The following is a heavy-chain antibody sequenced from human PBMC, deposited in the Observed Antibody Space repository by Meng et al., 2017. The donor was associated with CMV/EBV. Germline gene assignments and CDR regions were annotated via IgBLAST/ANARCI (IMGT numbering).Heavy chain of an antibody. J-gene: IGHJ4*02. CDR1: GFTFDDYG. Sequence: GGSLRLSCAASGFTFDDYGMSWVRQAPGKGLEWVSGINWNGGSTGYADSVKGRFTISRDNAKNSLYLQMNSLRAEDTALYYCARTDCSSTSCPKYYFDYWGQGTRVTVSS. CDR2: INWNGGST. CDR3: ARTDCSSTSCPKYYFDY. D-gene: IGHD2-2*01. V-gene: IGHV3-20*04.